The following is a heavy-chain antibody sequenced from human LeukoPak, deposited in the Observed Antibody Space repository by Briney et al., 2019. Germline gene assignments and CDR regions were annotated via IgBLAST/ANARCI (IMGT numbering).Heavy chain of an antibody. V-gene: IGHV4-59*01. J-gene: IGHJ3*02. D-gene: IGHD3-22*01. Sequence: SETLSLTCTVSGGSMSDYYWSWLRQPPGKGLEWIGYIYSTGSTNYNPSLKSRVTISVDTPKNQFFLNLNSVTAADTALYYCARDYTMTHAFDIWGQGTLVTVSS. CDR3: ARDYTMTHAFDI. CDR2: IYSTGST. CDR1: GGSMSDYY.